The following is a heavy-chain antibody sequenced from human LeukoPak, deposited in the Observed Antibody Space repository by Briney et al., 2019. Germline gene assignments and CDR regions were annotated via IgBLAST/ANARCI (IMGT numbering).Heavy chain of an antibody. Sequence: GGSLRLSCAASGFTFSSYAMHWVRQAPGKGLEWVAVISYDGSNKYYADSVKGRFTISRDNSKNTLYLQMNSLRAEDTAVYYCARDLRDIVVVPAAPLGGYWGQGTLVTVSS. V-gene: IGHV3-30-3*01. CDR2: ISYDGSNK. CDR3: ARDLRDIVVVPAAPLGGY. J-gene: IGHJ4*02. D-gene: IGHD2-2*01. CDR1: GFTFSSYA.